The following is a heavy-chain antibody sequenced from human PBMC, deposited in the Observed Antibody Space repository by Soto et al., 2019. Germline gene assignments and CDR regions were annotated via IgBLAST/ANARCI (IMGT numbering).Heavy chain of an antibody. Sequence: GGSLRLSCAASEFTFSNYAMSWVRQAPGKGLEWVSSISDNGGTTYYADSVKGRFTISRDNSKNTLYLQMNSMRAEDTAVYYWEKDPQELIVYFDYWGQGYQVTVSS. V-gene: IGHV3-23*01. CDR1: EFTFSNYA. J-gene: IGHJ4*02. CDR2: ISDNGGTT. D-gene: IGHD6-13*01. CDR3: EKDPQELIVYFDY.